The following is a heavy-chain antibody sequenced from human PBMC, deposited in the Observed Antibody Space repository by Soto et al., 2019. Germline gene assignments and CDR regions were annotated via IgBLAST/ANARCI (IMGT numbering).Heavy chain of an antibody. CDR1: GYSFTSYW. CDR3: ARAGYCSGGSCRMNYYFYGMDV. CDR2: IYPGDSDT. V-gene: IGHV5-51*01. J-gene: IGHJ6*02. D-gene: IGHD2-15*01. Sequence: GESLKISCKGSGYSFTSYWIGWVRQMPGKGLEWMGIIYPGDSDTRYSPSFQGQVTISADKSISTAYLQWSSLKASDTAMYYCARAGYCSGGSCRMNYYFYGMDVWGQGTTVTVSS.